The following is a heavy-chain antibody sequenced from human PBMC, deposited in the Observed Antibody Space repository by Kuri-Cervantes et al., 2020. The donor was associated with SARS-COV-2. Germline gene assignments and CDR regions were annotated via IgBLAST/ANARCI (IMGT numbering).Heavy chain of an antibody. J-gene: IGHJ6*02. V-gene: IGHV3-48*02. Sequence: GGSLRLSCAASGFTFSSYSMNRVRQAPGKGLEWVSYISSSSSTIYYADSVKGRFTISRDNAKNSLYLQMNSLRDEDTAVYYCARDDNSLDFWSGYGYYYGMDVWGQGTTVTVSS. CDR3: ARDDNSLDFWSGYGYYYGMDV. CDR1: GFTFSSYS. D-gene: IGHD3-3*01. CDR2: ISSSSSTI.